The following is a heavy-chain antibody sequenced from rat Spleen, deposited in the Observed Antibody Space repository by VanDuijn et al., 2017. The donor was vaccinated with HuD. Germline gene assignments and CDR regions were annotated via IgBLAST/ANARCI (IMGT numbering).Heavy chain of an antibody. CDR2: IIYDGSST. V-gene: IGHV5-7*01. CDR1: GFTFSDYN. J-gene: IGHJ2*01. CDR3: AREAGIPFHYFDY. Sequence: EVQLVESGGGLVQPGRSMKLSCAASGFTFSDYNMAWVRQAPKKGLEWVATIIYDGSSTYHRDSVKGRFTISRDYAKSTLYLQMDSLRSEDTATYYCAREAGIPFHYFDYWGQGVMVTVSS. D-gene: IGHD1-4*01.